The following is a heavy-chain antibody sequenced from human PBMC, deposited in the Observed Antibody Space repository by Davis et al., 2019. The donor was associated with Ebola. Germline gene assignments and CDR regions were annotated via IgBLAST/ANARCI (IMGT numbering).Heavy chain of an antibody. D-gene: IGHD1-14*01. Sequence: PSETLSLTCTVSGGSISSGGYFWSWIRQHPGKGLEWIGYIYYTGTTYYNPSLKSRATISVDTSKNQVSLKLTSVTAADTAVYYCLGGRYGEPFDYWGQGTLVTVSS. CDR2: IYYTGTT. CDR1: GGSISSGGYF. V-gene: IGHV4-31*03. CDR3: LGGRYGEPFDY. J-gene: IGHJ4*02.